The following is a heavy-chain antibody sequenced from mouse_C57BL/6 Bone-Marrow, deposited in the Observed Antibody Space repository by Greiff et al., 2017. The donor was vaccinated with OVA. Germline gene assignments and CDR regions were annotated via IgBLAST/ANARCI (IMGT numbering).Heavy chain of an antibody. D-gene: IGHD2-4*01. J-gene: IGHJ2*01. CDR2: ISSGGDYI. Sequence: DVQLQESGEGLVKPGGSLKLSCAASGFTFSSYAMSWVRQTPEKRLEWVAYISSGGDYIYYADTVKGRFTISRDNTRNTLYLQMSSLKSEDTAMYYCTREGLRRAFDYWGQGTTLTVSS. CDR3: TREGLRRAFDY. CDR1: GFTFSSYA. V-gene: IGHV5-9-1*02.